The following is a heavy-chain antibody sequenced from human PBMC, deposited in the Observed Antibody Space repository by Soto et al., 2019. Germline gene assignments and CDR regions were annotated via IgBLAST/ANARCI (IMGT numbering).Heavy chain of an antibody. CDR2: ISGGGRPI. J-gene: IGHJ4*02. Sequence: EVQLVESGGGSVQPGGSLRLSCAASGFTFSTFSMNWVRQAPGRGLEWISYISGGGRPISYADSVKGRFTISRDHAKNSLYRQMDSLTDEDTAVYYCARDLGWAFDSWGQGTLVTVSS. D-gene: IGHD6-19*01. CDR3: ARDLGWAFDS. V-gene: IGHV3-48*02. CDR1: GFTFSTFS.